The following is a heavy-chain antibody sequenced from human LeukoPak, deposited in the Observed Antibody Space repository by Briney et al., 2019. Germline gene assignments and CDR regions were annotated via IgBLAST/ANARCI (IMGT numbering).Heavy chain of an antibody. D-gene: IGHD5-24*01. J-gene: IGHJ4*02. Sequence: GGSLRLSCAASGFTFSSYGMSWVRQAPGKGLEWVSDISGSGGSTNYADSVKGQFIISRDNSKNTLYLQMNSLRAEDTAVYYCARGAGYNYPYYFDYWGQGTLVTVSS. CDR2: ISGSGGST. CDR1: GFTFSSYG. CDR3: ARGAGYNYPYYFDY. V-gene: IGHV3-23*01.